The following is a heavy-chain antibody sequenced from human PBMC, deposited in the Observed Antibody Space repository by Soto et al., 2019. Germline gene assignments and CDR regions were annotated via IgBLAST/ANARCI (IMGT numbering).Heavy chain of an antibody. CDR2: INHSGSA. D-gene: IGHD2-15*01. Sequence: PSETLSLTCAVYGGSFSGYYWSWIRQPPGKGLEWIGEINHSGSANYNPSLKSRVTISVDTSKNQFSLKLSSVTAADTAVYYCAREIGYCSGGSCYKAYYYYYYMDVWGKGTTVTVSS. CDR1: GGSFSGYY. J-gene: IGHJ6*03. V-gene: IGHV4-34*01. CDR3: AREIGYCSGGSCYKAYYYYYYMDV.